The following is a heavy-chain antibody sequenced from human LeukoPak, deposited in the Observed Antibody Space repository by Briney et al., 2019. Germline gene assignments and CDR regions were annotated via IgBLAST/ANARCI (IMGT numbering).Heavy chain of an antibody. J-gene: IGHJ4*02. V-gene: IGHV3-9*01. Sequence: GGSLRLSCATSGFTFDDYAMHWVRQAPGKGLEWVSGISWNSGNIAYADSVKGRFTISRDNAKKSLYLQMNSLSAEDTAFFYCTKAPSPLLNRPYFNDWGQGTLVIVSS. CDR1: GFTFDDYA. D-gene: IGHD2-21*02. CDR2: ISWNSGNI. CDR3: TKAPSPLLNRPYFND.